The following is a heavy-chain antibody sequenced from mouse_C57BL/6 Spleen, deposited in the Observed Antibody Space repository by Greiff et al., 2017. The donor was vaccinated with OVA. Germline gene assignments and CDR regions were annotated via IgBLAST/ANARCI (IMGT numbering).Heavy chain of an antibody. D-gene: IGHD2-1*01. V-gene: IGHV5-17*01. CDR2: ISSGSSTI. CDR3: AGEGNGYAMDY. J-gene: IGHJ4*01. CDR1: GFTFSDYG. Sequence: EVQRVESGGGLVKPGGSLKLSCAASGFTFSDYGMHWVRQAPEKGLEWVAYISSGSSTIDYAETVTGRFTISRDNAKNTLFLQMTRLRSEDTGMYYCAGEGNGYAMDYWGQGTSVTVSS.